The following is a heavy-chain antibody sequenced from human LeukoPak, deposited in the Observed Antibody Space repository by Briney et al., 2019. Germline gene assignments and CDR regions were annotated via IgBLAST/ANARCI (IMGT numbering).Heavy chain of an antibody. D-gene: IGHD3-3*01. J-gene: IGHJ6*02. CDR1: GGTFSSYA. V-gene: IGHV1-69*13. CDR2: IIPIFGTA. Sequence: SVKVSCKASGGTFSSYAISWVRQAPGQGLEWMGGIIPIFGTANYAQKFQGRVTITADESTSTAYMELSSLRSEDTAVYYCTFDFWSGYWTFGSYGMDVWGQGTTVTVSS. CDR3: TFDFWSGYWTFGSYGMDV.